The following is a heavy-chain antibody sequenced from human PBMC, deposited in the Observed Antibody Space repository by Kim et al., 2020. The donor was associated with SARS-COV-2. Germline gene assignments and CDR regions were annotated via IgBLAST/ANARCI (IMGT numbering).Heavy chain of an antibody. CDR1: GFTFSSYS. Sequence: GGSLRLSCAASGFTFSSYSMNWVRQAPGKGLEWVSSISSSSSYIYYADSVKGRFTISRDNAKNSLYLQMNSLRAEDTAVYYCARGWSINWFDPWGQGTLVTVSS. D-gene: IGHD3-3*01. CDR2: ISSSSSYI. J-gene: IGHJ5*02. V-gene: IGHV3-21*01. CDR3: ARGWSINWFDP.